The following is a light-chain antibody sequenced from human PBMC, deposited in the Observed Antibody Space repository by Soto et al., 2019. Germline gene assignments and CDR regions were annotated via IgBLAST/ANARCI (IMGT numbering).Light chain of an antibody. CDR2: GTS. CDR1: QSLTSNY. J-gene: IGKJ1*01. CDR3: QRYGTSPT. Sequence: EIVLTQSPGTLSLSPGERVTLSCRASQSLTSNYLAWYQQKPGQAPRLLIFGTSSRATDIPDRFSGGGSGTDFTLTISRLEPEDSAVYYCQRYGTSPTFGQGTRVEIK. V-gene: IGKV3-20*01.